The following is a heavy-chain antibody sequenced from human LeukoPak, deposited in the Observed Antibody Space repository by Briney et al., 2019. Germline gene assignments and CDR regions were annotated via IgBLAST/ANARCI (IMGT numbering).Heavy chain of an antibody. D-gene: IGHD5-18*01. CDR3: AKDRGYSYGRYFDY. CDR2: IWYDGSNE. J-gene: IGHJ4*02. Sequence: PGGSLRLSCAASGFTFGSYGMHWVRQAPGKGLEGVAFIWYDGSNEHYVDSVKGRFTISRDNSKNTLYLQMNSLRAEDAAVYYCAKDRGYSYGRYFDYWGQGTLVTVSS. CDR1: GFTFGSYG. V-gene: IGHV3-30*02.